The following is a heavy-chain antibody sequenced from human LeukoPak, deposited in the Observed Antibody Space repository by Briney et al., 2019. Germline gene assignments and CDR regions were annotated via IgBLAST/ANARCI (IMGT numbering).Heavy chain of an antibody. V-gene: IGHV1-8*01. D-gene: IGHD6-13*01. CDR3: ARGLYSSSWYFEVSGNWFDP. CDR2: MNPNSGNT. J-gene: IGHJ5*02. CDR1: GYTFTSYD. Sequence: ASVKVSCTASGYTFTSYDINWVRQATGQGLEWMGWMNPNSGNTGYAQKFQGRVTMTRNTSISTAYMELSSLRSEDTAVYYCARGLYSSSWYFEVSGNWFDPWGQGTLVTVSS.